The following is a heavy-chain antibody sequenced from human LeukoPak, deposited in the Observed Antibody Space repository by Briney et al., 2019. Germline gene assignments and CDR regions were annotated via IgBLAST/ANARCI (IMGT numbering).Heavy chain of an antibody. D-gene: IGHD3-10*01. CDR2: IYYSGST. Sequence: PSETLSLTCTVSGGSISSYYWSWIRQPPGKGLEWIAYIYYSGSTNYNPSLKSRVTMSVDTSKNQLSLKLSSVTATDTAVYYCARLPPYYYAFDIWGQGTMVTVSS. CDR3: ARLPPYYYAFDI. J-gene: IGHJ3*02. V-gene: IGHV4-59*08. CDR1: GGSISSYY.